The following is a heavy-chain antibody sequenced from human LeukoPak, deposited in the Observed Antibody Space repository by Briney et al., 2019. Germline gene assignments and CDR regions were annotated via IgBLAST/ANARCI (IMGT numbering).Heavy chain of an antibody. CDR3: ARGRADIVVVPAAPPDAFDI. CDR1: GGTFSSYA. V-gene: IGHV1-69*05. J-gene: IGHJ3*02. Sequence: SVKVSCKASGGTFSSYAISWVRQAPGQGLEWMGGIIPIFGTANYARKFQGRVTITTDESTSTAYMELSSLRSENTAVYYCARGRADIVVVPAAPPDAFDIWGQGTMVTVSS. CDR2: IIPIFGTA. D-gene: IGHD2-2*01.